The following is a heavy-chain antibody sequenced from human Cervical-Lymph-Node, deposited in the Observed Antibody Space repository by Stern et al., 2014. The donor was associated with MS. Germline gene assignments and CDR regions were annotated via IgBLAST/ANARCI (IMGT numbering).Heavy chain of an antibody. CDR3: AKGREEGFLDH. CDR2: ITYDGDRI. V-gene: IGHV3-30*18. J-gene: IGHJ4*02. Sequence: VQLVESGGGVVQPGRSLRLSCAASGFIFSNYGMHWVRQAPGKGLEWVAVITYDGDRIYYAGSVRGRFTLSRDNSKNTLDLQMNSLRPEDTAVYYCAKGREEGFLDHWGQGSLVIVSS. CDR1: GFIFSNYG.